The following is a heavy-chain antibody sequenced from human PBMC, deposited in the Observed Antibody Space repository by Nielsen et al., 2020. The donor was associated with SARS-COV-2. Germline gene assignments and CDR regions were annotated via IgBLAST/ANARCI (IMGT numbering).Heavy chain of an antibody. CDR2: IWYDGSNK. V-gene: IGHV3-33*01. CDR1: GFTFSSYD. J-gene: IGHJ3*02. CDR3: ARDSALKYYDSSGDAFDI. D-gene: IGHD3-22*01. Sequence: GESLKISCAASGFTFSSYDMHWVRQAPGKGLEWVAVIWYDGSNKYYADSVKGRFTISRDNSKNTLYLQMNSLRAEDTAVYYCARDSALKYYDSSGDAFDIWGQGTMVTVSS.